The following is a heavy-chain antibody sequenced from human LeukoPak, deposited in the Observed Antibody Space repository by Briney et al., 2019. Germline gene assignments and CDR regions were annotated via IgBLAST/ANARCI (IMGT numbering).Heavy chain of an antibody. Sequence: SETLSLTCAVSGGSISSSNWWSWVRQPPGKGLEWIGEIYHSGSTNYNPSLKSRVTISVDKSKNQFSLKLSSVTAADTAVYYCARATPFGSGSYSYYFDYWGQGTLVTVSS. CDR2: IYHSGST. V-gene: IGHV4-4*02. J-gene: IGHJ4*02. CDR3: ARATPFGSGSYSYYFDY. D-gene: IGHD3-10*01. CDR1: GGSISSSNW.